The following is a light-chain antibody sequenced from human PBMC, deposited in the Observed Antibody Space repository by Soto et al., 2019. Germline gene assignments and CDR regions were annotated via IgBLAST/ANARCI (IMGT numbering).Light chain of an antibody. CDR3: QQLSSYPYT. V-gene: IGKV1-9*01. CDR2: AAS. CDR1: QGISSY. J-gene: IGKJ2*01. Sequence: DIQLTQSPSFLSASVGDRVTITCRASQGISSYLAWFQQKPGKAPKLLIFAASHLQSGVPSRFSGSGSGTEFNLTISSLQPEDFATYYCQQLSSYPYTFGQGTKLEIK.